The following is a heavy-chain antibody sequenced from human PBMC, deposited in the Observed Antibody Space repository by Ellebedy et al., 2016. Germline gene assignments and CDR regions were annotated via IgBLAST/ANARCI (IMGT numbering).Heavy chain of an antibody. CDR3: ATGLGYCSGGSCSRTFDY. V-gene: IGHV1-24*01. CDR1: GYTLTELS. CDR2: FDPEDGET. D-gene: IGHD2-15*01. J-gene: IGHJ4*02. Sequence: ASVKVSCKVSGYTLTELSMHWVRQAPGKGLEWMGSFDPEDGETNYAQKFQGRVTMTRDTSISTAYMELSSLRSEDTAVYYCATGLGYCSGGSCSRTFDYWGQGTLVTVSS.